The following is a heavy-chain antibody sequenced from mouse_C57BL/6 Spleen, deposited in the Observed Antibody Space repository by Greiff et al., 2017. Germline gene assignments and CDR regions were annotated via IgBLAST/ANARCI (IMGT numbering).Heavy chain of an antibody. D-gene: IGHD1-1*01. Sequence: VQLQQSVAELVKPGASVKISCKASGYAFSSYWMNWVKQGPGKGLAWIGQIYPGGGDTNYNDKFKGNATLTEAKSASTAYMQLSSLISEDSAVYFCARSHYYGSSCDFAYRGQGPTLTVSS. CDR1: GYAFSSYW. V-gene: IGHV1-80*01. J-gene: IGHJ2*01. CDR2: IYPGGGDT. CDR3: ARSHYYGSSCDFAY.